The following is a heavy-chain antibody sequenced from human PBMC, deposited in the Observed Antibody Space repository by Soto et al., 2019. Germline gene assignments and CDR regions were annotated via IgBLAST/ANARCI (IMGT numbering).Heavy chain of an antibody. J-gene: IGHJ6*02. CDR2: IYYSGST. Sequence: QVQLQESGPGLVKPSETLSLTCTVSGGSVSSGSYYWSWIRQPPGKGLEWIGYIYYSGSTNYNPSRKSRVTISVATSKNQFSLKLSSVTAADTAVYYCASVTRTCISTSCYRYYYGMDVWGQGTTVTVSS. CDR1: GGSVSSGSYY. CDR3: ASVTRTCISTSCYRYYYGMDV. V-gene: IGHV4-61*01. D-gene: IGHD2-2*02.